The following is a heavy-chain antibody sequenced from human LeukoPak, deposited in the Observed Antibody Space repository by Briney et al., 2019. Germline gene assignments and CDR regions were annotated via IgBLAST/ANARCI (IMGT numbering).Heavy chain of an antibody. CDR3: ARVTWNYYYNYYDIDV. J-gene: IGHJ6*02. CDR2: VSNSATT. CDR1: GGSISSYS. D-gene: IGHD1-7*01. Sequence: SETLSLTCTVSGGSISSYSWSWIRQPPGKGLEWIGFVSNSATTNYNPSLTSRVTMSVDTSKNQFSLRLNSVTPEDTAGYYCARVTWNYYYNYYDIDVWGQGTTVTVSS. V-gene: IGHV4-59*12.